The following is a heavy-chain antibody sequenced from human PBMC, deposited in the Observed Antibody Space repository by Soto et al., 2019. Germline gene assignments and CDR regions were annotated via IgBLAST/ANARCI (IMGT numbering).Heavy chain of an antibody. CDR1: GFTFSSYS. CDR3: ARDRRGAARPEFDY. J-gene: IGHJ4*02. V-gene: IGHV3-21*01. CDR2: ISSSSSYI. Sequence: GSLRLSCAASGFTFSSYSMNWVRQAPGKGLEWVSSISSSSSYIYYADSVKGRFTISRDNAKNSLYLQMNSLRAEDTAVYYCARDRRGAARPEFDYWGQGTLVTVSS. D-gene: IGHD6-6*01.